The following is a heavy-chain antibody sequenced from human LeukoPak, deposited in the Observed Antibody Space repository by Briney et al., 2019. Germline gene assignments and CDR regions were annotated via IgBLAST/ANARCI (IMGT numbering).Heavy chain of an antibody. CDR1: GFTFSNAW. Sequence: GGSLRLSCAASGFTFSNAWMSWVRQAPGKGLEWVSGITESGDMTYYGDAVKGRFTISRDNSKNTLYLQMNSLRAEDTAVYFCAKDRKWEPYFFDYWGQGTLVTVSS. CDR2: ITESGDMT. D-gene: IGHD1-26*01. J-gene: IGHJ4*02. CDR3: AKDRKWEPYFFDY. V-gene: IGHV3-23*01.